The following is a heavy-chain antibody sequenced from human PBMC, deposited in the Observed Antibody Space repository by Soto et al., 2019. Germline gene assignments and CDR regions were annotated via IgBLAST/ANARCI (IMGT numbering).Heavy chain of an antibody. CDR2: INPHSGGT. Sequence: ASVKVSCKASGYTFTGYYMHWVRQAPGQGREWMGWINPHSGGTNYAQKFQGSFTMTRDTSISTAYMELSRLRSDDTAVYYCARDPTGTAIVYFGCWGQGTLVTVSS. V-gene: IGHV1-2*02. D-gene: IGHD5-18*01. J-gene: IGHJ4*02. CDR1: GYTFTGYY. CDR3: ARDPTGTAIVYFGC.